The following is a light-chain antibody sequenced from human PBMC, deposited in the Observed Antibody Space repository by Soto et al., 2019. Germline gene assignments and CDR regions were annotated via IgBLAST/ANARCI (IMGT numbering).Light chain of an antibody. V-gene: IGKV1-27*01. Sequence: DIQMTQSPSSLSASVGDRVTITCRASQGISNYLAWYQQTPGKVPKLLIYAASTLQSGVPSRFSGSGSGTDFTLTITSLQPEDVATYYFQKYNSAPITFGQGTRLEIK. J-gene: IGKJ5*01. CDR3: QKYNSAPIT. CDR1: QGISNY. CDR2: AAS.